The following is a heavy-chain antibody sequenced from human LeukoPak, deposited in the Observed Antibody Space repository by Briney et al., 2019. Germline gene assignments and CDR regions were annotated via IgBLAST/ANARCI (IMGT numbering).Heavy chain of an antibody. J-gene: IGHJ5*02. D-gene: IGHD3-10*01. Sequence: PSETLSLTCAVYGGSFSGYYWSWIRQPPGKGLEWIGEINHSGSTNYNPSLKSRVTISVDTSKNLFSLKLSSVTAADTAVYYCARGGITMVRGVIPYSRWFDPWGQGTLVTVSS. CDR3: ARGGITMVRGVIPYSRWFDP. CDR1: GGSFSGYY. CDR2: INHSGST. V-gene: IGHV4-34*01.